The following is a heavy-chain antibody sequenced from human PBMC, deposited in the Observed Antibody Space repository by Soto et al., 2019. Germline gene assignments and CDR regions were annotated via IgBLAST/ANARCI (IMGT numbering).Heavy chain of an antibody. CDR3: AKDPLRGYSYGYFDY. CDR1: GFTFSSYA. J-gene: IGHJ4*02. V-gene: IGHV3-23*01. D-gene: IGHD5-18*01. Sequence: GSLRPSCAASGFTFSSYAMSWVRQAPGKGLEWVSAIRGSGGSTYYADSVKGRFTLSRDNSKNTLYLQMNSLRAEDTAVYYCAKDPLRGYSYGYFDYWGQGTLVTVSS. CDR2: IRGSGGST.